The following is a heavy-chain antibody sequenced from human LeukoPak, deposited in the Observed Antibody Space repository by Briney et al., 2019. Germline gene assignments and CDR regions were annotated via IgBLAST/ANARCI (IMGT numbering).Heavy chain of an antibody. CDR3: ARGTYGFSPD. D-gene: IGHD3-3*01. CDR2: IIPIFGTA. Sequence: EASVKVSCKASGGTFSSYAISWVRQAPGQGLEWMGGIIPIFGTANYAQKFQGRVTITADESTSTAYMELSSLRSEDTAVYYCARGTYGFSPDWGQGTLVTVSS. CDR1: GGTFSSYA. V-gene: IGHV1-69*01. J-gene: IGHJ4*02.